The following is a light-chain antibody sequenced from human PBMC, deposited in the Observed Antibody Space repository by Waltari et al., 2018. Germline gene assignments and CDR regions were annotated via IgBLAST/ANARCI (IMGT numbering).Light chain of an antibody. Sequence: DIVMTQSPDSLAVSLGERATINCKSSQNVLYRSNSKNYLAWYQEKPGQPPKVLIYWASTREYVVPDRFTGSGSGTDFTLTISSLRTEDVAVYYCQQYYDTPWTFGQGTKVEIK. CDR3: QQYYDTPWT. V-gene: IGKV4-1*01. J-gene: IGKJ1*01. CDR1: QNVLYRSNSKNY. CDR2: WAS.